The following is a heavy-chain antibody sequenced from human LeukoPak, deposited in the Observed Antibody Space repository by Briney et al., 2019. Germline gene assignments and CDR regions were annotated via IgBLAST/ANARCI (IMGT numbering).Heavy chain of an antibody. Sequence: GGSLRLSCAASGFTFSSFAMSWVRLAPGKGLEWVSSMSSSSGLIYYGDSVKGRFTVSRDNAKRSLYLQMNSLRADDTAVYYCAREFDGSASGAGYWGQGTLVTVSS. CDR2: MSSSSGLI. D-gene: IGHD1-26*01. J-gene: IGHJ4*02. V-gene: IGHV3-21*01. CDR3: AREFDGSASGAGY. CDR1: GFTFSSFA.